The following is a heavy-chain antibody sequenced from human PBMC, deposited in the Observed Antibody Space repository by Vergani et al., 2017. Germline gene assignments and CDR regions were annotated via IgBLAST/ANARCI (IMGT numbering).Heavy chain of an antibody. CDR3: ARDQKYYYYGMDV. Sequence: EVQLVESGGGLVQPGGSLRLSCAASGFTFSSYSMTWVRQAPGQGLEWVSYISSSSSTINYADSVKGRFTLARDNAKNSLYLQMNSLRAEDTAVYYCARDQKYYYYGMDVWGQGTTVTVSS. CDR1: GFTFSSYS. V-gene: IGHV3-48*01. CDR2: ISSSSSTI. J-gene: IGHJ6*02.